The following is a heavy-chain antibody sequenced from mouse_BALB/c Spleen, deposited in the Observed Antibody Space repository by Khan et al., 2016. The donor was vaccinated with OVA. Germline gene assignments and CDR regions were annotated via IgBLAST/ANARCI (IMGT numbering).Heavy chain of an antibody. Sequence: QIQLVQSGPELKKPGETVKISCKASGYTFTNYGINWMKQAPGKGLKWMGWINTNTGEPTYAEEFKGRFAFSLETSASTAYLQLNNLKNEDTATYFCARGNYYGSNSWFAYWGQGTLVTVSA. CDR3: ARGNYYGSNSWFAY. J-gene: IGHJ3*01. CDR1: GYTFTNYG. V-gene: IGHV9-3*02. CDR2: INTNTGEP. D-gene: IGHD1-1*01.